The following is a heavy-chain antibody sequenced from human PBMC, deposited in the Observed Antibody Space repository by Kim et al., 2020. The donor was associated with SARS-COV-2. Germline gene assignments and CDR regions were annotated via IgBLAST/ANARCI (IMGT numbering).Heavy chain of an antibody. V-gene: IGHV4-59*13. CDR1: GDSITDYC. J-gene: IGHJ5*02. Sequence: SETLSLTCSVSGDSITDYCWTWIRQSPGKGLEWVGYLYNTGSTNYNPSLKSRVTISVDTSRNQLSLKLSSVTAADTAHYYCARVGDSRTYYHSKWFHPWGQGTLVTVSS. D-gene: IGHD3-22*01. CDR2: LYNTGST. CDR3: ARVGDSRTYYHSKWFHP.